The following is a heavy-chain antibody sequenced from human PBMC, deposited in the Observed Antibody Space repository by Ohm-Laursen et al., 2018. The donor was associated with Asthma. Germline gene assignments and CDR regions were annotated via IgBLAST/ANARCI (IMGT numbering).Heavy chain of an antibody. V-gene: IGHV3-48*01. J-gene: IGHJ5*02. CDR1: GFTFSNYP. D-gene: IGHD6-19*01. CDR2: ITSSSTTT. CDR3: ARVSGGWYPPERS. Sequence: SLRLSCAASGFTFSNYPMNWVRQAPGKGLEWLSYITSSSTTTYYADPVKGRFIISRDNAKNSLFLQMNSLRVDDAGVYYCARVSGGWYPPERSWGQGTLVTVSS.